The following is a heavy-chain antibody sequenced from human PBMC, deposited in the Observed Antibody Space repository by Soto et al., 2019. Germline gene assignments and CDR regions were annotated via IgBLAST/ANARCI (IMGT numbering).Heavy chain of an antibody. Sequence: EVQLVESGGDLVQPGGSLRLSCAVSGFTISFSKYWMHWLRQAPGKGLVWVARINGDGSSTTYADSVKGRFTISRDNAKDTLYLQMNSLRAEDTAVYYCAKDVGYCSSTGCYDFYAMDVWGQGTTVTVSS. V-gene: IGHV3-74*01. D-gene: IGHD2-2*01. CDR1: GFTISFSKYW. J-gene: IGHJ6*02. CDR3: AKDVGYCSSTGCYDFYAMDV. CDR2: INGDGSST.